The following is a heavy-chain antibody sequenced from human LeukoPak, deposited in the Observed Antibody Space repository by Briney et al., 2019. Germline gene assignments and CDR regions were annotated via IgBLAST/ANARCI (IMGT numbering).Heavy chain of an antibody. D-gene: IGHD2-15*01. CDR1: GGSFSGYY. CDR2: INHSGST. J-gene: IGHJ3*02. Sequence: SQTLSLTCAVYGGSFSGYYWSWIRQPPGKGLEWIGEINHSGSTNYNPSLKSRVTISVDTSKNQFSLKLSSVTAADTAVYYCASDRIEVDAFDIWGQGTMVTVSS. V-gene: IGHV4-34*01. CDR3: ASDRIEVDAFDI.